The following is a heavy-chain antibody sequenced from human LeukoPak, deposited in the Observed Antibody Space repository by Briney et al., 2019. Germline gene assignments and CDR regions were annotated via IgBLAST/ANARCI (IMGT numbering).Heavy chain of an antibody. J-gene: IGHJ4*02. Sequence: SETLSLTCTVSGGSISSSSYYCGWIRQPPGKGLEWIGSIYYSGSTYYNPSLKSRVTISVDTSKNQFSLKLSSVTAADTAVYYCARQGVEDGYKTDFDYWGQGTLVTVSS. CDR3: ARQGVEDGYKTDFDY. CDR2: IYYSGST. V-gene: IGHV4-39*01. CDR1: GGSISSSSYY. D-gene: IGHD5-24*01.